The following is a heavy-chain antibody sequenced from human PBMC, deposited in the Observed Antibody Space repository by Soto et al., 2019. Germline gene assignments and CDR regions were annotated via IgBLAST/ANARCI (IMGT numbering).Heavy chain of an antibody. CDR1: GFTFGSYW. V-gene: IGHV3-74*01. CDR2: IDSDGSST. CDR3: ARGRPYGMDV. Sequence: EVQLVESGGGLVQPGGSLRVSYAASGFTFGSYWMNWVRQAPGKGLVWVSRIDSDGSSTTYADSVKGRFTTSRDNAKTTLYLQMSSLRVEDTAVYYCARGRPYGMDVWGQGTTVTVSS. J-gene: IGHJ6*02.